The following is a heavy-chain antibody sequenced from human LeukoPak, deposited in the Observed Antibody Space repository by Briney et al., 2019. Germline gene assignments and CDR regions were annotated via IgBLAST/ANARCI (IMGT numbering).Heavy chain of an antibody. Sequence: GGSLRLSCAASGFTFSSYGMHWVRQAPGKGLEWVAVLSYDGSNKYYADSVKGRFTISRDNSKNTLYLQMNSLRAEDTAVYYCAKGSVGGSYRPVDYWGQGTLVTVSS. J-gene: IGHJ4*02. CDR3: AKGSVGGSYRPVDY. D-gene: IGHD3-16*02. V-gene: IGHV3-30*18. CDR1: GFTFSSYG. CDR2: LSYDGSNK.